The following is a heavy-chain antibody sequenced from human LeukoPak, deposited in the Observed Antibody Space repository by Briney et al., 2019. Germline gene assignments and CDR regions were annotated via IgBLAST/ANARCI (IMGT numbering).Heavy chain of an antibody. D-gene: IGHD3-16*02. CDR1: GYTLTSYG. Sequence: ASVKVSCKASGYTLTSYGISWVRQAPGQGLEWMGWISAYNGNTNYAQKLQGRVTMTTDTSTSTAYMELRSLRSDDTAVYYCARDYLDDYVWGSYRYPPFFDYWGQGTLVTVSS. J-gene: IGHJ4*02. CDR3: ARDYLDDYVWGSYRYPPFFDY. V-gene: IGHV1-18*01. CDR2: ISAYNGNT.